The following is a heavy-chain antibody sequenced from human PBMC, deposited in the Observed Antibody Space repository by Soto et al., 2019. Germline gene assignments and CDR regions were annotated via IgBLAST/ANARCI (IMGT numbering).Heavy chain of an antibody. Sequence: PSETLSLTCTVSGGSISGYYWTWIRQPPGKGLEWIGSMYHSGITYYNLSLKSRVTISVDTSKNQLSLKLSSATAADTAVYYCARSMYSTSAQLYYGMDVWGQGTTVTVSS. V-gene: IGHV4-38-2*02. D-gene: IGHD6-6*01. CDR3: ARSMYSTSAQLYYGMDV. CDR2: MYHSGIT. J-gene: IGHJ6*02. CDR1: GGSISGYY.